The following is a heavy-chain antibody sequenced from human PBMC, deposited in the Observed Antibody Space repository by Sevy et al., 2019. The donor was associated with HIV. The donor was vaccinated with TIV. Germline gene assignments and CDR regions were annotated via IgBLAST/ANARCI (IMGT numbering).Heavy chain of an antibody. Sequence: GGSLRLSCAASGFNFSSYGMHWVRQAPGKGLEWVAVISYAGSSKYYADSMKGRFTISRDNSKNTLYLQINSLRAEDRAVYYGAKESGSYYDFWSGHDAFDIWGQGTMVTVSS. CDR3: AKESGSYYDFWSGHDAFDI. D-gene: IGHD3-3*01. V-gene: IGHV3-30*18. CDR1: GFNFSSYG. J-gene: IGHJ3*02. CDR2: ISYAGSSK.